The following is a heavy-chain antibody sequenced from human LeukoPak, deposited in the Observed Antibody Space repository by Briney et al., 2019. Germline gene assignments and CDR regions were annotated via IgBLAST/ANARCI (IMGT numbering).Heavy chain of an antibody. J-gene: IGHJ4*02. CDR3: ARGGAPGPYFDS. D-gene: IGHD1-26*01. CDR2: IYYTGIT. V-gene: IGHV4-59*01. Sequence: PSETLSLTCTVSGGSISSYYWSWIRQPPGKGLEWIGYIYYTGITYYNPSLKSRLTISVDMSKSHFSLNLSSVTAADTAVYYCARGGAPGPYFDSWGQGTLVTVSS. CDR1: GGSISSYY.